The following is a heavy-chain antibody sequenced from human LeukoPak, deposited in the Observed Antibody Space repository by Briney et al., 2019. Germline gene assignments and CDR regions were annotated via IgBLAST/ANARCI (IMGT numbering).Heavy chain of an antibody. CDR3: ARLDIVATIYH. V-gene: IGHV4-59*01. CDR2: IYYSGST. J-gene: IGHJ5*02. D-gene: IGHD5-12*01. Sequence: KPSETLSVTCTVSGDSISSYYWSWIRQPPGKGLEWIGYIYYSGSTNYNPSLKSRVTISVDTSKNQFSLKLSPVTAADTAVYYCARLDIVATIYHWGQGTLVTVSS. CDR1: GDSISSYY.